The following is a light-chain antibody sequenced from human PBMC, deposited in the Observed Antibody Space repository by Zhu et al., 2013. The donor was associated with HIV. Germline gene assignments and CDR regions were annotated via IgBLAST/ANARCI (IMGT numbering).Light chain of an antibody. V-gene: IGKV3-20*01. CDR3: QQFGGSPPFT. J-gene: IGKJ3*01. CDR2: GAS. CDR1: QSLSSSY. Sequence: EIVLTQSPGTLSLSAGERATLSCRASQSLSSSYLAWFQQKPGQAPRLLIYGASNRATGIPDRFSGSGSGTDFTLTISRLEPEDFAVYYCQQFGGSPPFTFGPGTKVDIK.